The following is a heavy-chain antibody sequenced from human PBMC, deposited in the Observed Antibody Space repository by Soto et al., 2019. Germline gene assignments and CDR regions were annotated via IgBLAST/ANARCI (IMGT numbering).Heavy chain of an antibody. V-gene: IGHV3-33*01. CDR3: ARAPPWGAARQYYYYGMDV. Sequence: PGGSLRLSCAASGFTFSSYGMHWVRQAPGKGLEWVAVIWYDGSNKYYADSVKGRFTISRDNSKNTLYLQMNSLRAEDTAVYYCARAPPWGAARQYYYYGMDVWGRGTTVTVSS. D-gene: IGHD6-6*01. CDR2: IWYDGSNK. J-gene: IGHJ6*02. CDR1: GFTFSSYG.